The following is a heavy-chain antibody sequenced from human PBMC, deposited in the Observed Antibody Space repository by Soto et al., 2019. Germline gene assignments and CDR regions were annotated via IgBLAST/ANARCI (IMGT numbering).Heavy chain of an antibody. J-gene: IGHJ4*02. V-gene: IGHV3-66*01. CDR2: IYSGGST. CDR1: GFTVSSNY. Sequence: PGGSLRLSCAASGFTVSSNYMSWVRQAPGKGLEWVSVIYSGGSTYYADSVKGRFTISRDNSKNTLYLQMNSLRAEDTAVYYCARAKKLRYFDWSMCFDYWGQGTLVTVSS. D-gene: IGHD3-9*01. CDR3: ARAKKLRYFDWSMCFDY.